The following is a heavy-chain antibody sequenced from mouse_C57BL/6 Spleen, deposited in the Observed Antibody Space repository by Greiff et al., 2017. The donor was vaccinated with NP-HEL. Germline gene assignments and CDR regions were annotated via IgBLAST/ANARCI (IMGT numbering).Heavy chain of an antibody. CDR3: AREVGPVTGYFDY. CDR1: GYSITSDY. J-gene: IGHJ2*01. Sequence: EVQGVESGPGLAKPSQSLSLTCSVSGYSITSDYWNWIRKFPGNKLEYMGYISYSGSTYFNPSLKSRISITRDTSTNQYYLQLNSVTTEDTATYYCAREVGPVTGYFDYWGQGTTLTVSS. CDR2: ISYSGST. D-gene: IGHD1-3*01. V-gene: IGHV3-8*01.